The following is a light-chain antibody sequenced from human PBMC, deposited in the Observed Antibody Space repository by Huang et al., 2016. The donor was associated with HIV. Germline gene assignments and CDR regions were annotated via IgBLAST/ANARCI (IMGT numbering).Light chain of an antibody. V-gene: IGKV1-39*01. Sequence: DIQMTQSPSSLSASVGDTVIITCRSSQNISKYLNWYQQVPGRAPKLLIYGTSNLQRGCSLMRFSGRASGTDFTLTITSLQPEDAATYVCQQSYGIPRTFGLGT. CDR1: QNISKY. CDR3: QQSYGIPRT. CDR2: GTS. J-gene: IGKJ2*01.